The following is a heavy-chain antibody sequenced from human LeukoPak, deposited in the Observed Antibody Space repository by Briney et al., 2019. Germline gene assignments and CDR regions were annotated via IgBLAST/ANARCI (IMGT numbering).Heavy chain of an antibody. D-gene: IGHD5-12*01. CDR2: IYYSGST. Sequence: PSETLSLTCTVSGGSISSYYWSWIRQRPGKGLEWIGYIYYSGSTNYNPSLKSRVTISVDTSKNQFSLKLSSVTAADTAVYYCARAGHSGYDPSWFDPWGQGTLVTVSS. J-gene: IGHJ5*02. CDR1: GGSISSYY. CDR3: ARAGHSGYDPSWFDP. V-gene: IGHV4-59*08.